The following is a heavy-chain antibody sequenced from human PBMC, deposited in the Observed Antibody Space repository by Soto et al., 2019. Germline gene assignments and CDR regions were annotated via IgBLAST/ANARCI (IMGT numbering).Heavy chain of an antibody. Sequence: EVQLLESGGGLVQPGGSLRLSCAASGFTFSTSAMTWVRQAPGKGLAWVSTTGLNGRTTYYADSVKGRFTVSRDNSKNTLDLQMSSLRAEDTAVYYCATVHGTSRSFDSWGQGTLVTVSS. CDR1: GFTFSTSA. CDR3: ATVHGTSRSFDS. J-gene: IGHJ4*02. CDR2: TGLNGRTT. V-gene: IGHV3-23*01.